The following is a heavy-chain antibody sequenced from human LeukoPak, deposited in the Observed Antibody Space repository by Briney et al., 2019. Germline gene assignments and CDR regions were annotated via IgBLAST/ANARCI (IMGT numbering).Heavy chain of an antibody. CDR3: ARAVRGYSYGTLGY. CDR1: GFTFSSYS. V-gene: IGHV3-48*04. Sequence: PGGSLRLSCAASGFTFSSYSMNWVRQAPGKGLEWVSYISSSSSTIYYADSVKGRFTISRDNAKNSLYLQMNSLRAEDTAVYYCARAVRGYSYGTLGYWGQGTLVTVSS. J-gene: IGHJ4*02. D-gene: IGHD5-18*01. CDR2: ISSSSSTI.